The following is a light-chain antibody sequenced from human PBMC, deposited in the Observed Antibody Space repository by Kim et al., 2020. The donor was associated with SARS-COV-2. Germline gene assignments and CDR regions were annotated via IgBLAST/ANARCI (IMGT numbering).Light chain of an antibody. CDR2: DVN. CDR3: SSYTVSNTFV. CDR1: SSDIGTYNS. Sequence: QSITITCTGTSSDIGTYNSVSWYQHHPGKVPKIILYDVNKRPSGVSHRFSGFKSGNTASLTISGLQADDEADYYCSSYTVSNTFVFGSGTKVTVL. J-gene: IGLJ1*01. V-gene: IGLV2-14*03.